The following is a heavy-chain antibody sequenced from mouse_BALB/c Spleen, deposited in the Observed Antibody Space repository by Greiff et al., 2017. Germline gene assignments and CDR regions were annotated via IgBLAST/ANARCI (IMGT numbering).Heavy chain of an antibody. CDR3: ARGRRGRYYFDY. Sequence: EVKLQESGPGLVKPSQSLSLTCTVTGYSITSDYAWNWIRQFPGNKLEWMGYISYSGSTSYNPSLKSRISITRDTSKNQFFLQLNSVTTEDTATYYCARGRRGRYYFDYWGQGTTLTVSS. D-gene: IGHD2-12*01. CDR1: GYSITSDYA. J-gene: IGHJ2*01. V-gene: IGHV3-2*02. CDR2: ISYSGST.